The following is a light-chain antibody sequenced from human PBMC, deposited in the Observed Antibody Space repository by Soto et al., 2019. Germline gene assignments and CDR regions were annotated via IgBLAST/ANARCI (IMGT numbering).Light chain of an antibody. CDR2: DAS. CDR3: QQRSNWPPALT. CDR1: QSVDNS. Sequence: EIVLTQSPATLSLSPGERATLSCRASQSVDNSLAWYQQKPGQAPRLLIYDASNRATGIPARFSGSGSGTDFTLTISSLEPEDFAVYYCQQRSNWPPALTFGGGTKVQIK. V-gene: IGKV3-11*01. J-gene: IGKJ4*01.